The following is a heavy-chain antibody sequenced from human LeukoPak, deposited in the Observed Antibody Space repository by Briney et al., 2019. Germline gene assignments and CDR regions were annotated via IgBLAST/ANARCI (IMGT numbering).Heavy chain of an antibody. D-gene: IGHD4-11*01. J-gene: IGHJ3*02. CDR3: AREEAVRLGIEVGAFDI. CDR2: FYHSGST. Sequence: SETLSLTCAVSGYSISSGYYWGWIRQPPGKGLEWIGSFYHSGSTYYNPSLKSRVTISVDTSKNQFSLNLSSVTAADTAVYYCAREEAVRLGIEVGAFDIWGQGTMVTVSS. V-gene: IGHV4-38-2*02. CDR1: GYSISSGYY.